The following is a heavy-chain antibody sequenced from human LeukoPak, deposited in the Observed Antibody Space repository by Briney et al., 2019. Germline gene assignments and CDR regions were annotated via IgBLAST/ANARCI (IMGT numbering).Heavy chain of an antibody. CDR3: ARARESGYSYEYYFDY. Sequence: GGSLRLSCAASGFTVSSNYMSWVRQAPGKGLEWVSVIYSGGSTYYADSVKGRFTISRDNSKSTLYLQMNSLRAEDTAVYYCARARESGYSYEYYFDYWGQGTLVTVSS. D-gene: IGHD5-18*01. CDR1: GFTVSSNY. J-gene: IGHJ4*02. CDR2: IYSGGST. V-gene: IGHV3-53*01.